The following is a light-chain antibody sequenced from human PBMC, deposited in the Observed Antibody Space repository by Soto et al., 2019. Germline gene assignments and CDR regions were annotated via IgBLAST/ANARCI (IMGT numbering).Light chain of an antibody. Sequence: QSALSQPRSVSGSPGQSVTISCTGTNSDVGGYNYVSWYQHHPGKAPKLMLYDVNKRPSGVPDRFSGSKSGNTASLTISGLQAEDETDYYCCSYAGTSYVFGTGTKLTVL. CDR1: NSDVGGYNY. CDR3: CSYAGTSYV. CDR2: DVN. V-gene: IGLV2-11*01. J-gene: IGLJ1*01.